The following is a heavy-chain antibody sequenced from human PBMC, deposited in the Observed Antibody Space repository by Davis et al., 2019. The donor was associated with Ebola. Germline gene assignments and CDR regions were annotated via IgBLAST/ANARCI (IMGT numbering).Heavy chain of an antibody. CDR2: ISGSGGST. CDR1: GFTFSSYA. CDR3: AKSGLSFGVVKYHYGMDV. D-gene: IGHD3-3*01. V-gene: IGHV3-23*01. J-gene: IGHJ6*04. Sequence: GESLKISCAASGFTFSSYAMSWVLQAPGQGLEWVSAISGSGGSTYYADSVKGRFTISRDNSKNTLYLQMNSLRAEDTAVYYCAKSGLSFGVVKYHYGMDVWGKGTTVTVSS.